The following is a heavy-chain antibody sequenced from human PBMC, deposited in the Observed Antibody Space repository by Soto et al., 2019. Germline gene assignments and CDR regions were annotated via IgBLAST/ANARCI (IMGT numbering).Heavy chain of an antibody. V-gene: IGHV4-39*01. Sequence: NPSETLSLTCTVSGGSIYRSGYYWGWIRQPPGRGLEWIGNIDYNGVTYSNPSLKRRVTISRDTSKNQFSLKLTSVTAADTALYYCGKVLVGATGHTDSDSWGPGTLVTVSS. CDR3: GKVLVGATGHTDSDS. CDR1: GGSIYRSGYY. D-gene: IGHD2-15*01. CDR2: IDYNGVT. J-gene: IGHJ4*02.